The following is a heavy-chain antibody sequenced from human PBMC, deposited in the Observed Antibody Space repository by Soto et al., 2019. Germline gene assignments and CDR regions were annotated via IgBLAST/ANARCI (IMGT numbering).Heavy chain of an antibody. D-gene: IGHD3-16*02. Sequence: ASVKVSCKASGYTFTSYGISWVRQAPGQGPEWMGWISAYNGNTNYAQKLQGRVTMTTDTSTSTAYMELRSLRSDDTAVYYCARLVGYDYIWGSYRYPDYWGQGTLVTVSS. CDR2: ISAYNGNT. J-gene: IGHJ4*02. CDR1: GYTFTSYG. CDR3: ARLVGYDYIWGSYRYPDY. V-gene: IGHV1-18*01.